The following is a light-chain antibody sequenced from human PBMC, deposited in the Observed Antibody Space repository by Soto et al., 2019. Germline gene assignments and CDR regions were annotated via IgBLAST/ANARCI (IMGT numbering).Light chain of an antibody. V-gene: IGLV2-23*01. CDR1: SGDVGSYNL. CDR3: CSYTGSDTWV. CDR2: GGS. J-gene: IGLJ3*02. Sequence: QSALTQPASVSGSPGQSITISCTGTSGDVGSYNLVSWYQHHPGKAPKFMIYGGSKRPSGVSDRFSGSKSVNTASLTISGLQAEDEADYYCCSYTGSDTWVFGGGTKLTVL.